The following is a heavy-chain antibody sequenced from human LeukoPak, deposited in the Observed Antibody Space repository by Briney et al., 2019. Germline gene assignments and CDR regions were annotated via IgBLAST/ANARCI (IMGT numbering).Heavy chain of an antibody. CDR1: GYTFTDYF. J-gene: IGHJ4*02. V-gene: IGHV1-2*02. CDR3: AKVRDRLSSFYPAA. CDR2: INPHSGGR. Sequence: ASVKVSCKASGYTFTDYFIHWVRQAPGQGLEWMGWINPHSGGRNLAQKFQGRVTMTRDTSITTAYLELSGLTSDDTAMYYCAKVRDRLSSFYPAAWGQGTLVSVSS. D-gene: IGHD6-13*01.